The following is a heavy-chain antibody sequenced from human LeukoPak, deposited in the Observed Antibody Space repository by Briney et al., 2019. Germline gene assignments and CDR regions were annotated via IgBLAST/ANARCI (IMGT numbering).Heavy chain of an antibody. J-gene: IGHJ6*02. V-gene: IGHV4-4*07. CDR3: ARDSCSGGDCHNYYGMDV. D-gene: IGHD2-21*02. CDR1: GGSISSYY. Sequence: SETLSLTCTVSGGSISSYYWSWIRQPAGKGLEWIGRIYTSGSTNYNPSLKSRVTISVDTSKNQFSLKLSSVTAADTAVYYCARDSCSGGDCHNYYGMDVWGQGTTVTVSS. CDR2: IYTSGST.